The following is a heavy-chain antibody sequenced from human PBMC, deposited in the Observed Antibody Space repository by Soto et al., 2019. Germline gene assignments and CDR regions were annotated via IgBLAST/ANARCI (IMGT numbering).Heavy chain of an antibody. CDR1: GYSFTSYW. D-gene: IGHD6-13*01. CDR2: IYPGDSDT. Sequence: GESLKISCKGSGYSFTSYWIGWVRQMPGKGLEWMGIIYPGDSDTRYSPSFQGQVTISADKSISTAYLQWSSLKASDTAMYYCARFSNKAYIAAPFQHWGQGTLVTVSS. CDR3: ARFSNKAYIAAPFQH. J-gene: IGHJ1*01. V-gene: IGHV5-51*01.